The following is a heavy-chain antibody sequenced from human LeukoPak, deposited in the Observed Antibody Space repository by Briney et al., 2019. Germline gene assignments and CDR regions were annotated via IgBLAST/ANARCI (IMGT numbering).Heavy chain of an antibody. J-gene: IGHJ4*02. CDR2: MYYSGST. Sequence: PSETLSLTCTVSGGSISSYYWTWIRQPPGKGLEWIGYMYYSGSTNYNPSLKSRVTISIDTSKNQFSLKVSSVTAADTAVYYCVRTGLTYYDGSGYYTFDHWGQGTLVTASS. V-gene: IGHV4-59*01. D-gene: IGHD3-22*01. CDR1: GGSISSYY. CDR3: VRTGLTYYDGSGYYTFDH.